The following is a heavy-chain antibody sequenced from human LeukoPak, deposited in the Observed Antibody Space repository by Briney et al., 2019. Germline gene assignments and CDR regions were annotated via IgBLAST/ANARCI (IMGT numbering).Heavy chain of an antibody. CDR3: ARGWAAAAKAFDI. CDR2: INYSGNT. J-gene: IGHJ3*02. D-gene: IGHD6-25*01. CDR1: GGSISSSTYY. V-gene: IGHV4-39*07. Sequence: SETLSLTCTVSGGSISSSTYYWGWVRQPPGKGLEWIGSINYSGNTYYSPSLKSRVTISVDTAKNQFSLNLSPVTAADTAVYYCARGWAAAAKAFDIWGQGTMVTVSS.